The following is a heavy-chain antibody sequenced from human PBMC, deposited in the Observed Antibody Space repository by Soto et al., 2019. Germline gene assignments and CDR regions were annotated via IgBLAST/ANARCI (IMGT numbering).Heavy chain of an antibody. D-gene: IGHD6-19*01. J-gene: IGHJ5*02. Sequence: ASVKVSCKASGYTFTSYGISWVRQALGQGLEWMGWISAYNGNTNYAQKLQGRVTMTTDTSTSTAYMELRSLRSDDTAVYYCARERYSSGWYWFDPWGQGTLVTVPS. V-gene: IGHV1-18*01. CDR1: GYTFTSYG. CDR2: ISAYNGNT. CDR3: ARERYSSGWYWFDP.